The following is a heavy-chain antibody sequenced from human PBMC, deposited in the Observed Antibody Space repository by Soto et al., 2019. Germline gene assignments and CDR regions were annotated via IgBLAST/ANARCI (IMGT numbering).Heavy chain of an antibody. J-gene: IGHJ6*03. CDR3: ARGHLAVVPVASWFYYMDV. D-gene: IGHD2-2*01. V-gene: IGHV1-3*01. Sequence: QVQLVQSGAEVEKPGASVKVSCKASGYTFTNYAVHWVRQAPGQRLEWMGWINAGNGNTRFSQNLQGRVTITRDTPAPTVYMELSSLRPEDTAVYYCARGHLAVVPVASWFYYMDVWGKGTTVTVSS. CDR2: INAGNGNT. CDR1: GYTFTNYA.